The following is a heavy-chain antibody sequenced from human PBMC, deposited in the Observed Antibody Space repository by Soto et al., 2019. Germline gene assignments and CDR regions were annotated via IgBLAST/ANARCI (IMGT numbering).Heavy chain of an antibody. J-gene: IGHJ4*02. CDR3: AKDVHIAATEH. V-gene: IGHV3-53*01. CDR2: LYTGTDT. CDR1: GFTVSSTY. D-gene: IGHD6-13*01. Sequence: PGGSLRLSCAASGFTVSSTYLTWVRQAPGKGLEWVAILYTGTDTVYADSVKGRFTISRDSSKNTVYLQMNSLRVEDTAVYYCAKDVHIAATEHWGQGTLVTVSS.